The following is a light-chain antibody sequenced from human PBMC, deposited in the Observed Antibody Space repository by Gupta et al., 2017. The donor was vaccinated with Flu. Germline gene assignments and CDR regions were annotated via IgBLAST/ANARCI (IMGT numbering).Light chain of an antibody. V-gene: IGKV3-15*01. Sequence: SPANVSVSPGERDTRCSRASQSVSNKLAWYQKKPGQAPRLLIYGASTRTTCIPARLSGSGSGKEFTITISSLQSEDFAVYYWQQYNNWGTFGQGTKVEIK. CDR3: QQYNNWGT. CDR1: QSVSNK. J-gene: IGKJ1*01. CDR2: GAS.